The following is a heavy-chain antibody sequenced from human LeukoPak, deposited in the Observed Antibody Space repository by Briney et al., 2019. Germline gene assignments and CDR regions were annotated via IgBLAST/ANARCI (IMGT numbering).Heavy chain of an antibody. CDR2: IKPDGSAQ. D-gene: IGHD2-2*02. V-gene: IGHV3-7*01. CDR3: ARDRRYCSSTSCYTKGYYFDY. CDR1: GFTFSNSW. J-gene: IGHJ4*02. Sequence: GGSLRLSCAASGFTFSNSWMSWVRQAPGKGLEWVATIKPDGSAQYYVDSVKGRFTISRDNARNSLYLQMNSLRAEDTAVYYCARDRRYCSSTSCYTKGYYFDYWGQGTLVTVSS.